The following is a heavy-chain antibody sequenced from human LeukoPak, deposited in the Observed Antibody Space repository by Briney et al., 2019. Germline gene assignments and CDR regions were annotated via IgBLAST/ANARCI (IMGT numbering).Heavy chain of an antibody. CDR1: GGSFSGYY. J-gene: IGHJ4*02. V-gene: IGHV4-34*01. CDR2: INHSGST. Sequence: SETLCLTCAVYGGSFSGYYWSRIRQPPGKGLEWIEEINHSGSTNYNPSLKSRVTISVDTSKNQFSLKLSSVTAADTAVYYCARSGYRAVHYWGQGTLVTVSS. D-gene: IGHD5-24*01. CDR3: ARSGYRAVHY.